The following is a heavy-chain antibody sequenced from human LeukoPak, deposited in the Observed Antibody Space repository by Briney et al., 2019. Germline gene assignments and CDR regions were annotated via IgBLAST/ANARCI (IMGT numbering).Heavy chain of an antibody. CDR3: AKDRGALRLGELSSGYFDY. Sequence: PGGSLRLSCAASGFTFSSYGVHWVRQAPGKGLEWVAVISYDGSNKYYADSVKGRFTISRDNSKNTLYLQMNSLRAEDTAVYYCAKDRGALRLGELSSGYFDYWGQGTLVTVSS. V-gene: IGHV3-30*18. CDR2: ISYDGSNK. J-gene: IGHJ4*02. CDR1: GFTFSSYG. D-gene: IGHD3-16*02.